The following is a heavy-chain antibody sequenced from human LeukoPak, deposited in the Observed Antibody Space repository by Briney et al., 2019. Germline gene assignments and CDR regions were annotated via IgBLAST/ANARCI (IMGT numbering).Heavy chain of an antibody. CDR2: IYTSGST. D-gene: IGHD3-22*01. V-gene: IGHV4-4*07. CDR3: ARGAYYYDSSGPGGWFDP. J-gene: IGHJ5*02. CDR1: GGSISSYY. Sequence: SETLSLTCTVSGGSISSYYWSWIRQPAGKGLEWIGRIYTSGSTNYNPSLKSRVTMLVDTSKNQFSLKLSSVTAADTAVYYCARGAYYYDSSGPGGWFDPWGQGTLVTVSS.